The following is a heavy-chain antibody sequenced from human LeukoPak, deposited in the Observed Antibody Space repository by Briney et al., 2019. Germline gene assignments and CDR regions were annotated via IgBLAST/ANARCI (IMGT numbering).Heavy chain of an antibody. CDR1: GFTFSDYY. V-gene: IGHV3-11*04. Sequence: GGSLRLSCAASGFTFSDYYVSWIRQAPGKGLEWVSYISSSGSTIYYADSVKGRFTISRDNAKNSLYLQMNSLRAEDTAVYYCARYCSGGSCSLQDAFDIWGQGTMVTVSS. J-gene: IGHJ3*02. CDR2: ISSSGSTI. D-gene: IGHD2-15*01. CDR3: ARYCSGGSCSLQDAFDI.